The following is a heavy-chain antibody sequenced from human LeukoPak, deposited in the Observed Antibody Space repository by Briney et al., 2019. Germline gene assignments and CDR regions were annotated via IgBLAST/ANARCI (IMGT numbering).Heavy chain of an antibody. D-gene: IGHD5-24*01. Sequence: PSETLSLTCAVYGGSFSGYYWSWIRQPPGKGLEWIGEINHSGSTNYNPSLKSRVTISVDTSKNQFSLKLSSVTAADTAVYYCASPAGPVSRRRYTNRDVGGKGTTVTIS. CDR1: GGSFSGYY. CDR3: ASPAGPVSRRRYTNRDV. CDR2: INHSGST. V-gene: IGHV4-34*01. J-gene: IGHJ6*03.